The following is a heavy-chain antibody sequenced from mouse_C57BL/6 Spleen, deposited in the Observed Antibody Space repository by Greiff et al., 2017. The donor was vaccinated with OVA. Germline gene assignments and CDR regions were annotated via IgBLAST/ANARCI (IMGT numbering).Heavy chain of an antibody. CDR3: ARKVHDGYAMDY. J-gene: IGHJ4*01. Sequence: QVTLKESGPGILQSSQTLSLTCSFSGFSLSTSGMGVSWIRQPSGKGLEWLAHIYWDDDKPYNPSLKSRLTISKDTSRNQVFLKITSVDTADTATYYCARKVHDGYAMDYWGQGTSVTVSS. CDR2: IYWDDDK. CDR1: GFSLSTSGMG. D-gene: IGHD2-12*01. V-gene: IGHV8-12*01.